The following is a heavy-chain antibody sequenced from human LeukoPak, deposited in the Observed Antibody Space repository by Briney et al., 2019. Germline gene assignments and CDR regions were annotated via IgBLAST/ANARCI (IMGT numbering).Heavy chain of an antibody. CDR1: GFTFSTYA. CDR3: AKRDRPCSGDCSAPYYFDY. J-gene: IGHJ4*02. D-gene: IGHD2-21*02. CDR2: ISSSGGNT. V-gene: IGHV3-23*01. Sequence: GGSLRLSCAASGFTFSTYAMSWVRQAPGKGLEWVSSISSSGGNTYYADSVKGRFTISRDNSKNTLYLQMSSLSAEDTAVYYCAKRDRPCSGDCSAPYYFDYRGQGTLVTVSS.